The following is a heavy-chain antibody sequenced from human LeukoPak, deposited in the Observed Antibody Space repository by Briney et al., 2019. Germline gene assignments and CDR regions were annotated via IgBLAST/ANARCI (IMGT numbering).Heavy chain of an antibody. D-gene: IGHD4-11*01. Sequence: GGSLRLSCAASGFTFSGSAIHWVRQSSGKGLEWVGQIDKKDKGYATATAYAASVKGRFTISRDNSKNTLYLQMNSLRAEDTALYYCATVLTSWYFDLWGRGTLVTVSS. CDR1: GFTFSGSA. J-gene: IGHJ2*01. V-gene: IGHV3-73*01. CDR2: IDKKDKGYATAT. CDR3: ATVLTSWYFDL.